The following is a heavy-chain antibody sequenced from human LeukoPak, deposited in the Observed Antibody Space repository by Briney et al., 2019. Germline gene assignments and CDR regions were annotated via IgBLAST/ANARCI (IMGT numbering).Heavy chain of an antibody. CDR3: ATTGYSSSWTRRPPYYFDY. D-gene: IGHD6-13*01. J-gene: IGHJ4*02. CDR1: GGSFSSYY. V-gene: IGHV4-34*01. CDR2: INHSGST. Sequence: SETLSLTCAVYGGSFSSYYWSWIRQPPGKGLEWIGEINHSGSTNYNPSLKSRVTISVDTSKNQFSLKLSSVTAADTAVYYCATTGYSSSWTRRPPYYFDYWGQGTLVTVSS.